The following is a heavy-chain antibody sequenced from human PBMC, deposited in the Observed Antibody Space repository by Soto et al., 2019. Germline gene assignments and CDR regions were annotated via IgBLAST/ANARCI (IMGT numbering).Heavy chain of an antibody. CDR2: ISSNGGST. CDR1: GFTFSSNA. V-gene: IGHV3-64D*06. Sequence: PCRSLRLSCSVVGFTFSSNAMHWVRQAPGKGLQYVSSISSNGGSTYYADCVEGRFTISRDNSKHTRYLQMSSLRVEETALDYCVKDRYVDYWGQGALVTVSS. J-gene: IGHJ4*02. CDR3: VKDRYVDY.